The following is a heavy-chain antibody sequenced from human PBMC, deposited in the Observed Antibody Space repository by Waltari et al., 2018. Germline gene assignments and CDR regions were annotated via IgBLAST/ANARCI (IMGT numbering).Heavy chain of an antibody. V-gene: IGHV4-34*01. CDR1: GGSFSGYY. J-gene: IGHJ3*02. CDR2: INHSGCT. Sequence: QVQLQQWGAGLLKPSETLSLTCAVYGGSFSGYYWSWIRQPPGKGLEWIGEINHSGCTYYSPSLKSRIAISVDTSKSQFSLKLSSVTAADTAVYYCARDRGLRRLSTFEIWGQGTMVTVSS. CDR3: ARDRGLRRLSTFEI. D-gene: IGHD3-16*02.